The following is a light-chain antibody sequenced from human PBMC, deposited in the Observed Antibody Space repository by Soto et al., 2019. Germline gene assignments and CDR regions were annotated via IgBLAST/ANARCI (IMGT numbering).Light chain of an antibody. CDR3: QTWGTGIWV. CDR2: VNSDGSH. Sequence: QPVLTQSPSASASLGASVKLTCTLSSGYSSHAIAWHQQQPEKGPRYLMKVNSDGSHNRGDGLPDRFSGSSSGAERYLIISRLQSEDEADYYCQTWGTGIWVFGGGTKLTVL. J-gene: IGLJ3*02. CDR1: SGYSSHA. V-gene: IGLV4-69*01.